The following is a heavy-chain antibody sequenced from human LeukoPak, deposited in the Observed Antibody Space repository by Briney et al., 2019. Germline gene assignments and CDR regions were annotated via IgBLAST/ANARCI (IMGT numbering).Heavy chain of an antibody. CDR3: AKSYYDFWSGYLPFDY. Sequence: GGSLRLSCGASGFTFSSYAMSWVRQAPGKGLEWVSAISGSGGSTYYADSVKGRFTISRDNSKNTLYLQMNSLRAEDTAVYYCAKSYYDFWSGYLPFDYWGQGTLVTVSS. CDR1: GFTFSSYA. V-gene: IGHV3-23*01. J-gene: IGHJ4*02. CDR2: ISGSGGST. D-gene: IGHD3-3*01.